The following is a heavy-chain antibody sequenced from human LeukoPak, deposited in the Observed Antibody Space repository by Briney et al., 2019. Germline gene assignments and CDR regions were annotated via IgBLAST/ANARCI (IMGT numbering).Heavy chain of an antibody. CDR3: ARGATYYYDSSGFIAFDY. CDR2: ISSSSSYI. V-gene: IGHV3-21*01. D-gene: IGHD3-22*01. J-gene: IGHJ4*02. Sequence: GGSLRLSCAASGFTFSSYSMNWVRQAPGKGLEWVSSISSSSSYIYYADSVKGRFTISRDNAKNSLYLQMNSLRAEDTAVYDCARGATYYYDSSGFIAFDYWGQGTLVTVSS. CDR1: GFTFSSYS.